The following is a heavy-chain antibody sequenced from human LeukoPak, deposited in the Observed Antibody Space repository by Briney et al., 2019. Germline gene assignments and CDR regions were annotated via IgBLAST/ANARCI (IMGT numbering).Heavy chain of an antibody. V-gene: IGHV4-39*01. CDR1: GGSISSSSYY. D-gene: IGHD6-6*01. Sequence: PSETLSLTCTVSGGSISSSSYYWGWIRQPPGKGLEWIGSIYYSGSTYYNPSLKSRVTISVDTSKNQFSLKLSSVTVADTAVYYCARQSSSGADAFDIWGQGTLVTVSS. CDR3: ARQSSSGADAFDI. CDR2: IYYSGST. J-gene: IGHJ3*02.